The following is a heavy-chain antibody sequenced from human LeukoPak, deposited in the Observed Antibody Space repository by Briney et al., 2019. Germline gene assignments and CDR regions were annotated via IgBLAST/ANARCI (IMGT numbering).Heavy chain of an antibody. J-gene: IGHJ4*02. CDR1: GFIFTDYW. Sequence: GGSLRLSCAASGFIFTDYWMYWIRQAPGKGLEWVSYISNSGSTIYYADSVKGRFTISRDNAKNSLFLQMNTLRADDTAVYYCARSMIVVVSPLDYWGQGTLVTVSS. D-gene: IGHD3-22*01. CDR2: ISNSGSTI. CDR3: ARSMIVVVSPLDY. V-gene: IGHV3-11*01.